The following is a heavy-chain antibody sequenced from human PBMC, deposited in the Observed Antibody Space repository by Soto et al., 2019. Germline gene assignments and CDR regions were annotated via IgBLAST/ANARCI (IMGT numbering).Heavy chain of an antibody. CDR2: IYHSGST. Sequence: QVQLQESGPGLVKPSETLSLTCAVSGGSISSTNWWSWVRQPPGKGLEWIGEIYHSGSTNYNPSLQSRVPISVDKSKNQFPLKLSSVTAADTALYYCARTTVPTRLTDYWGQGTLVTVSS. V-gene: IGHV4-4*02. CDR1: GGSISSTNW. J-gene: IGHJ4*02. CDR3: ARTTVPTRLTDY. D-gene: IGHD4-17*01.